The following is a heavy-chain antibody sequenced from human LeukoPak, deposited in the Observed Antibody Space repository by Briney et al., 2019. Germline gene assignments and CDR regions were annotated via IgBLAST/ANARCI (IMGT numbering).Heavy chain of an antibody. D-gene: IGHD2-8*01. CDR2: INWNGLST. CDR3: AREGVSHDAFDI. V-gene: IGHV3-20*04. J-gene: IGHJ3*02. CDR1: GLTFSSYW. Sequence: GGSLRLSCAASGLTFSSYWMTWVRQAPGKGLEWVSRINWNGLSTSYADSVKGRFTSSRDNAKNSLYLQMLNLKAEDTALYFCAREGVSHDAFDIWGQGTMIAVSS.